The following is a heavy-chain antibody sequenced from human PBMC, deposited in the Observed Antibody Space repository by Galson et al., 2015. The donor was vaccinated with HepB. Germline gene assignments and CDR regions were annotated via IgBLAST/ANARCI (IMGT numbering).Heavy chain of an antibody. Sequence: SLRLSCAASGFTVSSDYMSWVRQAPGKGLEWVSVIYSGGSTYYADSVKGRFTISRHNSKNTLYLQMNSLRAEDTAVYYCARDARGYSSGWPHDAFDIWGQGTMVTVSS. CDR2: IYSGGST. D-gene: IGHD6-19*01. J-gene: IGHJ3*02. V-gene: IGHV3-53*04. CDR1: GFTVSSDY. CDR3: ARDARGYSSGWPHDAFDI.